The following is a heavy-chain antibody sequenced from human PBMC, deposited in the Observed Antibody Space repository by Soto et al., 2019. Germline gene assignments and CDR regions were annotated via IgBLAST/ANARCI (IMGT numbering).Heavy chain of an antibody. CDR1: GFTFTNFR. CDR2: IKQDGSET. J-gene: IGHJ4*02. CDR3: ARSYGTGFLSGY. Sequence: DLVESGGGLVRPGESLRLSCAASGFTFTNFRMSWLRQAPGKGLEWVANIKQDGSETRYVDSVKGRFTISRDNAKNSLFLQMNSLRAEDTAIDYCARSYGTGFLSGYWGQGTLVTVST. D-gene: IGHD3-10*01. V-gene: IGHV3-7*01.